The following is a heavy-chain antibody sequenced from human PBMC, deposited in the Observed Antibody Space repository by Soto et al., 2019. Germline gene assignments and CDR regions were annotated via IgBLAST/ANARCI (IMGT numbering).Heavy chain of an antibody. CDR2: ISYDGNTQ. J-gene: IGHJ4*02. CDR3: GKVLRASRISTPDFDS. V-gene: IGHV3-30-3*01. Sequence: QVQLVESGGGVVQPGTSLRLSCAASGFIFNSYSIHWVRQAPGKGLEWVAVISYDGNTQYYGDSLKGRFIVSRENSKNTAYLQMKDLRAEDTAVYYCGKVLRASRISTPDFDSWGQGTLVTVSS. CDR1: GFIFNSYS.